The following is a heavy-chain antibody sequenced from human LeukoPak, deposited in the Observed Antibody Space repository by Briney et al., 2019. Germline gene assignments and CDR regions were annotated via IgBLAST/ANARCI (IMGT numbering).Heavy chain of an antibody. D-gene: IGHD3-22*01. CDR2: ISSLSGTI. Sequence: GGSLRLSCAASGFTFSSYSMNWVRQAPGEGLEWVSYISSLSGTIYYADSVKGRFTISRDNAKNSLYLQMNSLRAEDTAVYYCARDIDTYYYDSSRDAFDIWGQGTMVTVSS. CDR1: GFTFSSYS. CDR3: ARDIDTYYYDSSRDAFDI. J-gene: IGHJ3*02. V-gene: IGHV3-48*04.